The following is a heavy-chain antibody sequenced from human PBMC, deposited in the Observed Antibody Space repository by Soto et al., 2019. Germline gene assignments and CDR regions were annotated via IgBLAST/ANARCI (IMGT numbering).Heavy chain of an antibody. J-gene: IGHJ5*02. CDR1: GGSISSYY. CDR3: ARLGGWSGYDFPVPNWFAP. D-gene: IGHD3-3*01. Sequence: SETLSLTCTVSGGSISSYYWSWIRQPPGKGLEWIGYIYYSGSTNYNPSLKSRVTISVDTSKNQFSLKLSSVTAADTAVYYCARLGGWSGYDFPVPNWFAPWGQGTLVPVSS. V-gene: IGHV4-59*08. CDR2: IYYSGST.